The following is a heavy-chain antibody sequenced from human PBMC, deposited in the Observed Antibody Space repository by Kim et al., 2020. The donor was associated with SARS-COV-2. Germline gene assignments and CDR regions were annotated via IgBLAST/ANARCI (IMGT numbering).Heavy chain of an antibody. J-gene: IGHJ3*02. CDR3: ARGRPDKSYDILTGYYNVGAFDI. V-gene: IGHV4-34*01. Sequence: SETLSLTCAVYGGSFSGYYWSWIRQPPGKGLEWIGEINHSGSTNYNPSLKSRVTISVDTSKNQFSLKLSSVTAADTAVYYCARGRPDKSYDILTGYYNVGAFDIWGQGTMVTVSS. CDR1: GGSFSGYY. D-gene: IGHD3-9*01. CDR2: INHSGST.